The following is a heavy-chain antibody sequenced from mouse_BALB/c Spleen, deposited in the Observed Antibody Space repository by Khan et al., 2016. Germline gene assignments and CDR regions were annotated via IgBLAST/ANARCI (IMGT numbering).Heavy chain of an antibody. V-gene: IGHV1-4*01. CDR1: GYTFTIYT. Sequence: VQLQESGAELARPGASVKMSCKASGYTFTIYTMHWVKQRPGQGLEWIGYINPSSGYTNYNQKFKDKATLTADKSSSTAYMLLSSLTSEDSAVYYCARSRRVGGNYLFDYWGQGTTLTVSS. J-gene: IGHJ2*01. CDR2: INPSSGYT. CDR3: ARSRRVGGNYLFDY. D-gene: IGHD2-1*01.